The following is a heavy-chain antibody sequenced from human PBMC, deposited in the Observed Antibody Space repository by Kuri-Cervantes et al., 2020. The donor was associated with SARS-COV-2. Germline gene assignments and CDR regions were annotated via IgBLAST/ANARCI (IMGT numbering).Heavy chain of an antibody. CDR1: DVSFSGYY. V-gene: IGHV4-34*01. Sequence: SETLSLTCAVYDVSFSGYYWNCLRQPPGKGLEWIGQIKHTGSTNYNPSLKSRVTISVDTSKNQFSLKLSSVTAADTAVYYCARGTGDLDYWGQGTLVTVSS. D-gene: IGHD7-27*01. CDR3: ARGTGDLDY. J-gene: IGHJ4*02. CDR2: IKHTGST.